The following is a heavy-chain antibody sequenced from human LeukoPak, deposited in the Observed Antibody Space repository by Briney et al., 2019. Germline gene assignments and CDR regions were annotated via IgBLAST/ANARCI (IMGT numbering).Heavy chain of an antibody. Sequence: PSETLSLTCAVSGYSITSSSWWGWIRQPPGKGLEWIGYIYHSGTTYYNPSLQSRVTMSVDTSKNQFSLKLSSVTAADTAVYYCARQLVEDNWFDPWGQGTLVTVSS. V-gene: IGHV4-28*01. CDR1: GYSITSSSW. CDR3: ARQLVEDNWFDP. D-gene: IGHD2-2*01. CDR2: IYHSGTT. J-gene: IGHJ5*02.